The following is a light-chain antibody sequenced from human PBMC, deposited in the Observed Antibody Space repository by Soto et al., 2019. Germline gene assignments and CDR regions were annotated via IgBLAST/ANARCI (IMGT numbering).Light chain of an antibody. CDR2: KAS. CDR1: QSISVW. CDR3: QQLHDYPTT. Sequence: DIQMTQSPSTLSASVGDRVTSTCRASQSISVWLAWYQQKAGKAPNLLIYKASSLQSGVPSRFSGSGSGTDFTLTISSLQPEDFATYYCQQLHDYPTTFGQGTLLEI. V-gene: IGKV1-5*03. J-gene: IGKJ5*01.